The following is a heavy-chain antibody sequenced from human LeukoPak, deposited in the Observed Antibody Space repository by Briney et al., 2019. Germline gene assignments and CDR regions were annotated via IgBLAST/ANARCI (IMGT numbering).Heavy chain of an antibody. CDR1: GYSISSGYY. J-gene: IGHJ6*03. V-gene: IGHV4-61*01. Sequence: SETLSLTCTVSGYSISSGYYWSWIRQPPGKGLEWIGYIYYSGSTNYNPSLKSRVTISVDTSKNQFSLKLSSVTAADTAVYYCARARSAGIYYYYYMDVWGKGTTVTISS. D-gene: IGHD6-13*01. CDR2: IYYSGST. CDR3: ARARSAGIYYYYYMDV.